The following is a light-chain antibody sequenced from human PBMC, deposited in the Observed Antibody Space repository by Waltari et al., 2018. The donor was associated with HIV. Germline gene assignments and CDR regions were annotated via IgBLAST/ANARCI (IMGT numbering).Light chain of an antibody. Sequence: DIQMTQSPSTLSASVGDRVTITCRAIQTISRWLAWYQQKPGKAPKLLISKASTLESGVPSRFSGSGSGTEFTLTISSLQPDDFATYYCQQYKSSPYTFGQGTKLEIK. CDR3: QQYKSSPYT. CDR1: QTISRW. CDR2: KAS. J-gene: IGKJ2*01. V-gene: IGKV1-5*03.